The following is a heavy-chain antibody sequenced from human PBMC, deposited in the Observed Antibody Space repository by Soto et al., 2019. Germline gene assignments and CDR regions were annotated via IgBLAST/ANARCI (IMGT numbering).Heavy chain of an antibody. CDR3: ARAGLLTGSIMDRGYSYYGMDV. CDR2: ISSSSSYM. CDR1: GFTFSSYS. D-gene: IGHD3-9*01. V-gene: IGHV3-21*01. J-gene: IGHJ6*02. Sequence: SLRLSCAASGFTFSSYSMNWVRQAPGKGLEWVSSISSSSSYMYYADSVKGRFTISRDNAKNSLYLQMNSLRAEDTAVYYCARAGLLTGSIMDRGYSYYGMDVWGQGTTVTVSS.